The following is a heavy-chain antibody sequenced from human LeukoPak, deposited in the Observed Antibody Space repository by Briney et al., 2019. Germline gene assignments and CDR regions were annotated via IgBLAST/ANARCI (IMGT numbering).Heavy chain of an antibody. CDR1: GFTFSSYA. CDR3: AKLYGSGSYRPYDY. J-gene: IGHJ4*02. CDR2: ISGSGGST. D-gene: IGHD3-10*01. V-gene: IGHV3-23*01. Sequence: GGSLRLSCAASGFTFSSYAMSWVRQAPGKGLEWVSAISGSGGSTYYADSVKGRFTLSRDNSKNTLYLQMNSLRAEDTAVYYCAKLYGSGSYRPYDYWGQGTLVTVST.